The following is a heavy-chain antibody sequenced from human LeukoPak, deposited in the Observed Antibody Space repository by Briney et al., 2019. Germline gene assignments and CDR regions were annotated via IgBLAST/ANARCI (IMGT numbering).Heavy chain of an antibody. CDR2: INPNSADT. D-gene: IGHD3-3*01. CDR3: ARNDFWSGYPGSYMDV. Sequence: GASVRVSCKASGCTFTGYYMHWVRQAPGQGLEWMGWINPNSADTKYAQKFQGRVTMTRDTSISTTYMELSRLRSDDTAVYYCARNDFWSGYPGSYMDVWGKGTTVTVSS. CDR1: GCTFTGYY. J-gene: IGHJ6*03. V-gene: IGHV1-2*02.